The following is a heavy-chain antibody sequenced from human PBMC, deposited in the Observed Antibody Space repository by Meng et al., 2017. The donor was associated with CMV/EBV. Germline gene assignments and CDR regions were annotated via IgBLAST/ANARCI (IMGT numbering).Heavy chain of an antibody. CDR3: ARDLMNCSSTSCANWFDP. V-gene: IGHV4-4*07. CDR1: GGSISSYY. CDR2: IYTSGST. D-gene: IGHD2-2*01. Sequence: GHLPESGPGLVKPSETLSLTCTVSGGSISSYYWSWIRQPAGKGLEWIGRIYTSGSTNYNPSLKSRVTMSVDTSKNQFSLKLSSVTAADTAVYYCARDLMNCSSTSCANWFDPWGQGTLVTVSS. J-gene: IGHJ5*02.